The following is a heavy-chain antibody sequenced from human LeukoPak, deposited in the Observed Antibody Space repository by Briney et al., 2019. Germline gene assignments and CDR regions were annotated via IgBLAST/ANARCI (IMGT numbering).Heavy chain of an antibody. Sequence: SETLSLTYTVSGGSISSYYWSWIRQPPGKGLEWIGYIYYSGSTNYNPSLKSRVTISVDTSKNQFSLWLNSVTAADTAVYYCAREGSHGSGSYHSWFDPWGQGTLVTVSS. V-gene: IGHV4-59*12. D-gene: IGHD3-10*01. CDR2: IYYSGST. CDR3: AREGSHGSGSYHSWFDP. CDR1: GGSISSYY. J-gene: IGHJ5*02.